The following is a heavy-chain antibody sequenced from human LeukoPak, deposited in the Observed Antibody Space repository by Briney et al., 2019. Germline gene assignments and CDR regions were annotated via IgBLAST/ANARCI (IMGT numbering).Heavy chain of an antibody. CDR3: ARSSGDFASDY. CDR1: GYTLTDYY. CDR2: INHNTGGT. Sequence: GASVKVSCKASGYTLTDYYIHWVRQAPGQGLEWLGWINHNTGGTNYAPKFQGRVTMTRDTSINTAYMELYRLRSDDTAVYYCARSSGDFASDYWGQGTLVTVSS. J-gene: IGHJ4*02. V-gene: IGHV1-2*02. D-gene: IGHD2-21*02.